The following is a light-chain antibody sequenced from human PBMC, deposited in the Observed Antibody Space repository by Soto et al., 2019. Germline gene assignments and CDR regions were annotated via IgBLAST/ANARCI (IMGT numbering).Light chain of an antibody. Sequence: QSALTQPASVSGSPGQSITISCTGTSSDVGGYNYVSWYQQHPAKAPKLLIYDVSTRPSGVSNRFSGSKSGNTASLTISGLQAEDEDDYYCSSYTSSRTVVFGGGTKLTVL. CDR1: SSDVGGYNY. CDR2: DVS. J-gene: IGLJ2*01. CDR3: SSYTSSRTVV. V-gene: IGLV2-14*01.